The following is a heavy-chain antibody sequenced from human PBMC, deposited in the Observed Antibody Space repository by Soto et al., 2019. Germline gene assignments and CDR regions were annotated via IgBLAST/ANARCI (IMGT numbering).Heavy chain of an antibody. CDR3: ARGYVVVVAAWSPLFDP. Sequence: SSETLSLTCTVSGGSISSYYWSWIRQPPGEGLVWIGYIYYSGSTNYNPSLKSRVTISVDTSKNQFSLKLSSVTAADTAVYYCARGYVVVVAAWSPLFDPWGQGTLVTVSS. D-gene: IGHD2-15*01. V-gene: IGHV4-59*01. CDR1: GGSISSYY. CDR2: IYYSGST. J-gene: IGHJ5*02.